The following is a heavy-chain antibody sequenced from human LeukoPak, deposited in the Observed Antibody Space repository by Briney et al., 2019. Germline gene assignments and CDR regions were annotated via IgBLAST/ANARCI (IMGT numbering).Heavy chain of an antibody. CDR1: GGSFSGYY. Sequence: SETLSLTCAVYGGSFSGYYWSWIRQPPGKGLEWIGEINHSGSTDYNPSLKSRVTISVDTSKNQFSLKLSSVTAADTAVYYCARSPYYGRYWYFDLWGRGTLVTVSS. CDR2: INHSGST. D-gene: IGHD3-10*01. V-gene: IGHV4-34*01. CDR3: ARSPYYGRYWYFDL. J-gene: IGHJ2*01.